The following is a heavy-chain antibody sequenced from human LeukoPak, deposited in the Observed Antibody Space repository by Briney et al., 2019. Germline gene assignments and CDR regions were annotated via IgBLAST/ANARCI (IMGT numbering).Heavy chain of an antibody. CDR1: GSIFTSYW. D-gene: IGHD3-10*01. V-gene: IGHV5-51*01. CDR2: IYPGDSDT. Sequence: GESLEISWEGAGSIFTSYWIGGGRPLGGKGVEWMGIIYPGDSDTRYSPSFQGQVTISADKSISPAYLQWSSLKASDTAMYYCARHYYYYGSGSYYYGMDVWGKGTTVTVSS. J-gene: IGHJ6*04. CDR3: ARHYYYYGSGSYYYGMDV.